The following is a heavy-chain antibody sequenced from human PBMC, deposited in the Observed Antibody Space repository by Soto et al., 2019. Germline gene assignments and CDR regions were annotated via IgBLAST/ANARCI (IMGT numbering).Heavy chain of an antibody. J-gene: IGHJ3*02. Sequence: QLQLQESGPGLVKPSETLSLTCTVSGGSISSSSYYWGWIRQPPGKGLEWIGSIYYSGSTYYNPSLKSRVTISVDTSKNPFSLKLSSVTAADTAVYYCARTVVAATPAAFDIWGQGTMVTVSS. CDR3: ARTVVAATPAAFDI. D-gene: IGHD2-15*01. CDR2: IYYSGST. V-gene: IGHV4-39*01. CDR1: GGSISSSSYY.